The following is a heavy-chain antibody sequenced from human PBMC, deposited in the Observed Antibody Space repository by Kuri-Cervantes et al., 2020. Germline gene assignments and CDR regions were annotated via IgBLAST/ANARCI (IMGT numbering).Heavy chain of an antibody. J-gene: IGHJ3*02. Sequence: ASVKVSCKASGYTFTSYYMHWVRQAPGQGLEWMGIINPSGGSTSYAQKFQGRATMTRDTSTSTVYMELSSLRSEDTAVYYCARPSYCSSTSCLPGAFDIWGQGTMVTVSS. CDR1: GYTFTSYY. D-gene: IGHD2-2*01. V-gene: IGHV1-46*01. CDR3: ARPSYCSSTSCLPGAFDI. CDR2: INPSGGST.